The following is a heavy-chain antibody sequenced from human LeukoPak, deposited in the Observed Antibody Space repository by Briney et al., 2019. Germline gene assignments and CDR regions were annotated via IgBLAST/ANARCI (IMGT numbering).Heavy chain of an antibody. J-gene: IGHJ4*02. V-gene: IGHV4-34*01. Sequence: PSETLSLTCAVYGGSFSGYYWSWIRQPPGKGLEWIGELNHSGSTNYNPSLKSRVTISVDTSKNQFSLKLSSVTAADTAVYYCARSGRPGPLDYWGQGTLVTVSS. CDR2: LNHSGST. CDR1: GGSFSGYY. CDR3: ARSGRPGPLDY. D-gene: IGHD3-10*01.